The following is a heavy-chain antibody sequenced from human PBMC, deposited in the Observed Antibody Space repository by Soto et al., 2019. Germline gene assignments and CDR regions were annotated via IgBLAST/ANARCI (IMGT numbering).Heavy chain of an antibody. CDR1: GGSISSGDYY. J-gene: IGHJ4*02. CDR2: IYYSGST. D-gene: IGHD3-9*01. V-gene: IGHV4-30-4*02. Sequence: SETLSLTCTVSGGSISSGDYYWSWIRQPPGKGLEWIGYIYYSGSTYYNPSLKSRVTISVATSKNQFSLQLSSVTAADTAVYYCARVSRYFDWLLYFDYWGQGTLVTVSS. CDR3: ARVSRYFDWLLYFDY.